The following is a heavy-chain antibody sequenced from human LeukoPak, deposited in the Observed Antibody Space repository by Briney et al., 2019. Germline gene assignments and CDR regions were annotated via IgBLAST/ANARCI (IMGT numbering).Heavy chain of an antibody. J-gene: IGHJ4*02. Sequence: ASVKVSCKVSGYTLTELSMHWVRQAPGKGLEWMGGFDPEDGETIYAQKFQGRVTMTEDTSTDTAYMELSSLRSEDTAVYYCATTYCSSTSCEPYYFDYWGQGTLVTVSS. CDR3: ATTYCSSTSCEPYYFDY. V-gene: IGHV1-24*01. CDR2: FDPEDGET. CDR1: GYTLTELS. D-gene: IGHD2-2*01.